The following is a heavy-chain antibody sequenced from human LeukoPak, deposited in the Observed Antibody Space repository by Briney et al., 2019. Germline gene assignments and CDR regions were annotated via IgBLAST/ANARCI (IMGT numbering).Heavy chain of an antibody. D-gene: IGHD3-22*01. CDR2: IYGDGRFT. J-gene: IGHJ4*02. V-gene: IGHV3-74*03. CDR3: ARVYETNGYLY. CDR1: GFTFSNFW. Sequence: AGSLTLSCAVSGFTFSNFWMRWVRHAPGEGLVWVALIYGDGRFTTYADSVKGRFTISRDNAKNPVYLQLNSLRVEDTAVYYCARVYETNGYLYWGQGSLVTVSS.